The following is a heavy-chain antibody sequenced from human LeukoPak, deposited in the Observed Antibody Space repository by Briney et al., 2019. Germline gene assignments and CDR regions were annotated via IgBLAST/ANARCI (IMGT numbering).Heavy chain of an antibody. D-gene: IGHD5-18*01. CDR1: GFSFSDYW. CDR3: ARGGYSRGYFDY. J-gene: IGHJ4*02. V-gene: IGHV3-7*01. Sequence: GGSLRLSCAVSGFSFSDYWMSWVRQAPGKGLEWVANIKPTGSDKYYVDSVKGRFTMSRDNAKTSLYLQMNSLRVEDTAVYYCARGGYSRGYFDYWGQGTLVTAS. CDR2: IKPTGSDK.